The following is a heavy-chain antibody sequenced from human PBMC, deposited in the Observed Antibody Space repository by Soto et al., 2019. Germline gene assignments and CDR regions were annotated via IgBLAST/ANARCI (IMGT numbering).Heavy chain of an antibody. CDR1: GGSISSYY. J-gene: IGHJ3*02. CDR2: IYYSDT. V-gene: IGHV4-59*08. CDR3: ARRPGYGNAFDI. D-gene: IGHD5-18*01. Sequence: QVQLQESGPGLVKPSETLSLTCTVSGGSISSYYWNWIRQPPGKGLEWIGYIYYSDTNYSPSLKSRVTISVDTSKNQFSLKLSSVTAADTAVYYCARRPGYGNAFDIWGQGTMVTVSS.